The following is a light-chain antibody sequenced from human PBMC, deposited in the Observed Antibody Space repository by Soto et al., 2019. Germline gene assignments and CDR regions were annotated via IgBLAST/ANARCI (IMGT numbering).Light chain of an antibody. Sequence: QSVLTQPPSASGTPGQRVAISCSGSSSNIGSNTVNWYQHLPGTAPKLLSYTNNQRPSGVPDRFSGSKSGTSASLAISGLQPEDEADYFCAAWDGSLNALYVFGTGTKVTVL. CDR2: TNN. J-gene: IGLJ1*01. V-gene: IGLV1-44*01. CDR3: AAWDGSLNALYV. CDR1: SSNIGSNT.